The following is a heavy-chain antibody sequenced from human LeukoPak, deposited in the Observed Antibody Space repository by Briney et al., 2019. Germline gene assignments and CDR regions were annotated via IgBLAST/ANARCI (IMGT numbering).Heavy chain of an antibody. CDR2: IYYSGST. J-gene: IGHJ4*02. V-gene: IGHV4-39*07. CDR3: ARLGCCSGGSCLGADY. D-gene: IGHD2-15*01. Sequence: SETLSLTCTVSGASISSTTFYWGWIRQPPGKGLEWIGSIYYSGSTYYNPSLKSRVTISVDTSKNHFSLKLTSVTAADTAVYYCARLGCCSGGSCLGADYWGQGTLVTVSS. CDR1: GASISSTTFY.